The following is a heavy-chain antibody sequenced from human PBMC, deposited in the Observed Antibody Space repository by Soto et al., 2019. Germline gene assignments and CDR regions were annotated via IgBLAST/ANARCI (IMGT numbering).Heavy chain of an antibody. V-gene: IGHV3-33*06. D-gene: IGHD6-13*01. CDR1: GFFLRDFG. J-gene: IGHJ4*02. CDR2: IWYDGSNT. Sequence: TGGSLRLSCVASGFFLRDFGMHWVRQAPGKGLEWVSVIWYDGSNTYQGESVKGRFTMSRDISKNTLYLQMDSLRPEDTAVYYFAKVRYAGRSWRRILDYWGQGTLVTVSS. CDR3: AKVRYAGRSWRRILDY.